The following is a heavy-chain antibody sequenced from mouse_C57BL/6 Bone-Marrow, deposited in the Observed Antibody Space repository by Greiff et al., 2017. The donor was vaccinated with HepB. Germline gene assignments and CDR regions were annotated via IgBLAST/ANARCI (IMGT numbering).Heavy chain of an antibody. CDR2: INPSSGYT. CDR1: GYTFTSYT. J-gene: IGHJ2*01. CDR3: ARELRVPFDH. D-gene: IGHD1-1*01. Sequence: QVQLQQSGAELARPGASVKMSCKASGYTFTSYTMHWVKQRPGQGLEWIGYINPSSGYTKYNQKFKDKATLTADKSSSTAYMQLSSLTSEDSAVYYCARELRVPFDHWGQGTTLTVSS. V-gene: IGHV1-4*01.